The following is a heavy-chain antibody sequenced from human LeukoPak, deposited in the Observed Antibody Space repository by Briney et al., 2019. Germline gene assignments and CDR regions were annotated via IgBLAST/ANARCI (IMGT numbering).Heavy chain of an antibody. D-gene: IGHD4/OR15-4a*01. CDR1: GYTFTDYY. CDR3: VRAVLSATDYYYYYMNV. V-gene: IGHV1-2*02. Sequence: GASVKVSCKASGYTFTDYYMHWVRQAPGQGLEWMGWMNPNTGGTNFAQQYQGRVIMTRDTSISTAYMELSRLRSDDTAVYYCVRAVLSATDYYYYYMNVWGKGATVTVSS. J-gene: IGHJ6*03. CDR2: MNPNTGGT.